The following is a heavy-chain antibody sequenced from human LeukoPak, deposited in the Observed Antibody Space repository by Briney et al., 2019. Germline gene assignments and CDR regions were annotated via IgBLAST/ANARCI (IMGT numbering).Heavy chain of an antibody. CDR2: LYNAGAN. CDR1: GFGVSDNY. Sequence: GGSLRLSCAVSGFGVSDNYMTWVRQAPGRGLEWVSILYNAGANYYTDSVRGRFAISRDSSKNAVFLQKNSLRAEDTAVYYCASGAPGVRKFYSDPFHNWGQGTLVTVSS. V-gene: IGHV3-53*01. CDR3: ASGAPGVRKFYSDPFHN. D-gene: IGHD2-15*01. J-gene: IGHJ4*02.